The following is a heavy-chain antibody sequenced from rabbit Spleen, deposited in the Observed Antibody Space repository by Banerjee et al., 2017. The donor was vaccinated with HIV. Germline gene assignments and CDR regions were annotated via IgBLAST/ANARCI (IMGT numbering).Heavy chain of an antibody. Sequence: QSLEESGGDLVKPGASLTLTCTASGFTLSSYYMCWVRQAPGKGLEWIACIYAGSSGSTYYASWAKVRFTISKTSSTTVTLQMTSLTDADTANYFCARGAWSNDCMNLWGPGPLVTVS. CDR2: IYAGSSGST. V-gene: IGHV1S40*01. CDR1: GFTLSSYY. J-gene: IGHJ4*01. CDR3: ARGAWSNDCMNL. D-gene: IGHD2-1*01.